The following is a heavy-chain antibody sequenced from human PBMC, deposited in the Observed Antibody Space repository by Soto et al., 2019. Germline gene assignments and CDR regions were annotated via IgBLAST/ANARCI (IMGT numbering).Heavy chain of an antibody. D-gene: IGHD3-10*01. Sequence: GKGLEWVSSISSSSSYIYYADSVKGRFTISRDNAKNSLYLQMNSLRAEDTAVYYCARIRDYYGSGSSYYYYYMDVWGKGTTVTVSS. CDR2: ISSSSSYI. CDR3: ARIRDYYGSGSSYYYYYMDV. J-gene: IGHJ6*03. V-gene: IGHV3-21*01.